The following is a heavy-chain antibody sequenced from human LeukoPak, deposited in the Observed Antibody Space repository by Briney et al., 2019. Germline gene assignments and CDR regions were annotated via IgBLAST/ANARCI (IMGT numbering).Heavy chain of an antibody. Sequence: SETLSLTCAVSGYSISSDYYWSWIRQPPGKGLEWIGYIYYSGSTYYNPSLKSRVTISVDTSKNQFSLKLSSVTAADTAVYYCARASGYYDSSGYAPNFDYWGQGTLVTVSS. CDR2: IYYSGST. D-gene: IGHD3-22*01. J-gene: IGHJ4*02. V-gene: IGHV4-30-4*08. CDR1: GYSISSDYY. CDR3: ARASGYYDSSGYAPNFDY.